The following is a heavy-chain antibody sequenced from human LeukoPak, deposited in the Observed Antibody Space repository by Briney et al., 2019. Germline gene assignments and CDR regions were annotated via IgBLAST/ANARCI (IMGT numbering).Heavy chain of an antibody. CDR2: ISSSSSTM. CDR3: ARHWGDQTLSYFDY. V-gene: IGHV3-48*01. Sequence: GGSLRLSCAASGFTFSSYSMNWVRRAPGKGLEWVSYISSSSSTMYYADSVKGRFTISRDNAKNSLYLQMNSLRAEDTAVYYCARHWGDQTLSYFDYWGQGTLVTVSS. D-gene: IGHD7-27*01. J-gene: IGHJ4*02. CDR1: GFTFSSYS.